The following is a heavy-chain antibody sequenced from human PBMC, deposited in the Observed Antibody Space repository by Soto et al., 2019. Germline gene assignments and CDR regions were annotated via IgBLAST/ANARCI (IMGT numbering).Heavy chain of an antibody. D-gene: IGHD6-19*01. Sequence: GESLKISCKGSGYSFTSYWIGWVRQMPGKGLGWMGIIYPGDSDTRYSPSFQGQVTISADKSISTAYLQWSSLKASDTAMYYCARRVVAGRASYYYYGIDVWGQGTTVTVS. CDR3: ARRVVAGRASYYYYGIDV. CDR2: IYPGDSDT. V-gene: IGHV5-51*01. J-gene: IGHJ6*02. CDR1: GYSFTSYW.